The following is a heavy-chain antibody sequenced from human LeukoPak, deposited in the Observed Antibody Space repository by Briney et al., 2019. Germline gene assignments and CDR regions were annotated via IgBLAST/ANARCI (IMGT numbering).Heavy chain of an antibody. CDR1: GFTFYSYW. CDR2: IKQDGNEK. J-gene: IGHJ4*02. CDR3: TRDPLTQNDY. D-gene: IGHD1-14*01. Sequence: GVSLRLSCAASGFTFYSYWMSWVRQAPGKGLEGVANIKQDGNEKYYVDSVKGRFTIYRDNAENSLYLQMNSLRAEDTAVYYCTRDPLTQNDYWGQGTLVTVSS. V-gene: IGHV3-7*01.